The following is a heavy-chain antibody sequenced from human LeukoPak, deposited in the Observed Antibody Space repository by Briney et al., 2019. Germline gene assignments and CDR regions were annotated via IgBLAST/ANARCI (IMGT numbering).Heavy chain of an antibody. Sequence: GGSLRLSCATSGFTFSSNWMSWVRHAPGRGLEWVANIKPDGSAEYYAASVKGRFTDSRDNAKNSLYLQMTSLRVEDTAIYYCARANNGSWHNWGQGALVTVSS. V-gene: IGHV3-7*01. J-gene: IGHJ4*02. D-gene: IGHD2-15*01. CDR1: GFTFSSNW. CDR3: ARANNGSWHN. CDR2: IKPDGSAE.